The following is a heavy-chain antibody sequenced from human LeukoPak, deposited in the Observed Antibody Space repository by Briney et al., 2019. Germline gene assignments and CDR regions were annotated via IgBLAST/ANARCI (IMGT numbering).Heavy chain of an antibody. CDR2: IIPVFGTA. CDR1: GGTFSSYA. D-gene: IGHD3-22*01. CDR3: ARESYYDSSGYYY. J-gene: IGHJ4*02. Sequence: ASVTVSCKASGGTFSSYAISWVRQAPGQGLEWMGGIIPVFGTANYAQKFQGRVTITADESTSTAYMELSSLRSEDTAVYYCARESYYDSSGYYYWGQGTLVTVSS. V-gene: IGHV1-69*13.